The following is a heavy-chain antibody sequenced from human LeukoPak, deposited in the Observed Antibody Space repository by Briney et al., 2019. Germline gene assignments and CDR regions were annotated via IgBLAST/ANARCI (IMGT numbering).Heavy chain of an antibody. CDR2: ISSSGSTI. Sequence: GGSLRLSCVASGFTFSSYEMNWVRQAPGKGLEWVSYISSSGSTIYYADSVKGRFTISRDNAKNSLYLQMNSLRAEDTAVYYCARVPGGYSYGYWGNYYFDYWGQGTLVTVSS. D-gene: IGHD5-18*01. CDR3: ARVPGGYSYGYWGNYYFDY. V-gene: IGHV3-48*03. J-gene: IGHJ4*02. CDR1: GFTFSSYE.